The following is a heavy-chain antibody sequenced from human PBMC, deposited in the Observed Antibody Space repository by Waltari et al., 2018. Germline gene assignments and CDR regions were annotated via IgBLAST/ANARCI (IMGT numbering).Heavy chain of an antibody. Sequence: DVQLVESGGGLVQPGGSLRLPCAAAGFGFSSHWMAWVRQAPGKGPELVANINRGGSGRYYLDSVEGRFVISRDDSKNSLFLQMNSLRPEDTALYYCARHFPDGANDFDYWGQGTLVTVST. CDR2: INRGGSGR. D-gene: IGHD1-1*01. CDR1: GFGFSSHW. V-gene: IGHV3-7*03. J-gene: IGHJ4*02. CDR3: ARHFPDGANDFDY.